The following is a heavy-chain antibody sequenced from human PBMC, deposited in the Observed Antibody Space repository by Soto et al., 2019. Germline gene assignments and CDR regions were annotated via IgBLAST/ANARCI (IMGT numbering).Heavy chain of an antibody. J-gene: IGHJ4*02. Sequence: SVKVSCKVSGGTFSSYLFNWVRQAPGQGLEWMGGIIPIFETTHYAQKFQGRLTITADDSSTTASMDLTSLTSADTAIYYCARANWNGSFDFWGQGTPVTVSS. V-gene: IGHV1-69*13. CDR1: GGTFSSYL. CDR3: ARANWNGSFDF. CDR2: IIPIFETT. D-gene: IGHD1-1*01.